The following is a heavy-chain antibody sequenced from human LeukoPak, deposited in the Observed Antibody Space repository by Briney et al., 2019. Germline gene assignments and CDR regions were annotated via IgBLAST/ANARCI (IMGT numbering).Heavy chain of an antibody. J-gene: IGHJ5*02. CDR1: GYIFTGYY. V-gene: IGHV1-2*02. D-gene: IGHD3-10*01. CDR3: ARGRLGTWFGELKA. Sequence: ASVKVSCKASGYIFTGYYMHWVRQAPGQGLEWMGWINANSGGTKYAQKFQCRVTMTRDTSISTAYMELSSLRSDDTAVYYCARGRLGTWFGELKAWGQGTLVTVSS. CDR2: INANSGGT.